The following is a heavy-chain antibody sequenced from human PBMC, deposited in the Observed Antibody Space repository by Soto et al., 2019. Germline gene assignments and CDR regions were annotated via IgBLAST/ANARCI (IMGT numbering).Heavy chain of an antibody. Sequence: QVQLQESGPGLVKPSETLSLTCTVSGGSISSYYWSWIRQPPGKGLEWIGYIYYSGSTNYNPSLKRRVTISVDTSKNQFSLQLSSVTAADTAVYYCARHSLSTDSGFDYWGQGTLVTVSS. CDR3: ARHSLSTDSGFDY. D-gene: IGHD1-26*01. V-gene: IGHV4-59*08. CDR1: GGSISSYY. J-gene: IGHJ4*02. CDR2: IYYSGST.